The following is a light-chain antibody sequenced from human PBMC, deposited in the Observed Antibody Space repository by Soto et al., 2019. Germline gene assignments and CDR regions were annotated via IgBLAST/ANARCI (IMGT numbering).Light chain of an antibody. V-gene: IGKV1-5*01. CDR2: DAS. J-gene: IGKJ1*01. Sequence: DIQMTQSPSTLSASVGDRVTITCRASQSINIWLAWYQQKPGTAPKLLIYDASSLESGVPSRFSGSGSGTEFTLTITSLQPDNFATYYCQHFNSYPWTFGQGTKVEI. CDR3: QHFNSYPWT. CDR1: QSINIW.